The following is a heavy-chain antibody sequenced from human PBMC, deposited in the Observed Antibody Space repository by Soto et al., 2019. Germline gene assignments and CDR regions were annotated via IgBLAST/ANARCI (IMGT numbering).Heavy chain of an antibody. CDR1: GFTFSSYA. CDR2: ISGSGGST. Sequence: LRLSCAASGFTFSSYAMSWVRQAPGKGLEWVSAISGSGGSTYYADSVKGRFTISRDNSKNTLYLQMNSLRAEDTAVYYCAKAYGAQRGNWFDPWGQGTLVTVSS. J-gene: IGHJ5*02. CDR3: AKAYGAQRGNWFDP. V-gene: IGHV3-23*01. D-gene: IGHD4-17*01.